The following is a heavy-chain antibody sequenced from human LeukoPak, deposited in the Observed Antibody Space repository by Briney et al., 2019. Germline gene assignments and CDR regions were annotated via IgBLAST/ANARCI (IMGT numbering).Heavy chain of an antibody. CDR1: GGSFSGYY. Sequence: SETLSLTCAVYGGSFSGYYWSWIRQPPGEGLEWIGEINHSGSTNYNPSLKSRVTISVDTSKNQFSLKLSSVTAADTAVYYCARGHRDYVWGSYRYTCWFDPWGQGTLVTVSS. CDR3: ARGHRDYVWGSYRYTCWFDP. V-gene: IGHV4-34*01. J-gene: IGHJ5*02. D-gene: IGHD3-16*02. CDR2: INHSGST.